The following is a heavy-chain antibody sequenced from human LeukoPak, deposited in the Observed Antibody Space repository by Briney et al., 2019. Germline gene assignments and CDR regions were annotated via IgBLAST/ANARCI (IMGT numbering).Heavy chain of an antibody. CDR3: AKSTDAFDI. CDR2: IYYSGST. V-gene: IGHV4-59*08. J-gene: IGHJ3*02. Sequence: SETLSLTCTVSGGSISSYYWSWIRQPPGKGLEWIVYIYYSGSTNYNTSLRSRATISVDTSKNQYSLKLSSVTAVDTAVYYCAKSTDAFDIWGQGTMVTVSS. CDR1: GGSISSYY.